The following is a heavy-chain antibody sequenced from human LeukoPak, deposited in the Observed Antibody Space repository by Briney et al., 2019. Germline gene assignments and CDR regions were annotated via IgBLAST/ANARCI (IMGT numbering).Heavy chain of an antibody. D-gene: IGHD3-10*01. CDR2: ISYDGTNK. CDR3: ARDPYYQLQRGYFDY. J-gene: IGHJ4*02. CDR1: GFTFSTYA. Sequence: GGSLRLSCAGSGFTFSTYAMHWVRQAPGKGLEWVAVISYDGTNKYYADPVKGRFTISRDNSKNSLYLQMNSLRPEDTAVYFCARDPYYQLQRGYFDYWGQGTLVTVSS. V-gene: IGHV3-30*04.